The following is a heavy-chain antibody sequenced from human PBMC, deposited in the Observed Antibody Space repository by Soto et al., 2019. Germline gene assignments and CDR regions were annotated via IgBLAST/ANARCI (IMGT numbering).Heavy chain of an antibody. D-gene: IGHD3-3*01. Sequence: ASVKVSCKASGYTFTGYYMHWVRQAPGQGLEWMGWINPNSGGTNYAQKFQGWVTMTRDTSISTAYMELSRLRSDDTAVYYCARTYYDFWSGYGQYGMDVWGQGTTVTV. V-gene: IGHV1-2*04. J-gene: IGHJ6*02. CDR1: GYTFTGYY. CDR2: INPNSGGT. CDR3: ARTYYDFWSGYGQYGMDV.